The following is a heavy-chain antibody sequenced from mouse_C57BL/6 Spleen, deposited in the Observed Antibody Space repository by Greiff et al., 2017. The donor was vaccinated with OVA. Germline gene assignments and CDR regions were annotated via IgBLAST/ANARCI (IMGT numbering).Heavy chain of an antibody. CDR2: LYPGDGDT. J-gene: IGHJ2*01. CDR3: AREGEYYGSSRFDY. D-gene: IGHD1-1*01. Sequence: VQGVESGAELVKPGASVKISCKASGYAFSSYWMNWVKQRPGKGLEWIGQLYPGDGDTNYNGKFKGKATLTADKSSSTAHMQLSSLTSEDSAVYVCAREGEYYGSSRFDYWGQGTTLRVSS. V-gene: IGHV1-80*01. CDR1: GYAFSSYW.